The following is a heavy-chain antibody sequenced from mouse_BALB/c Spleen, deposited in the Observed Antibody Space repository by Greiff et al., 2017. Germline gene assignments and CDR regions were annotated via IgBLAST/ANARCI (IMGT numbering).Heavy chain of an antibody. CDR2: ISDGGSYT. V-gene: IGHV5-4*02. CDR3: ARNGYYGDYAMDY. J-gene: IGHJ4*01. Sequence: DVKLVESGGGLVKPGGSLKLSCAASGFTFSDYYMYWVRQTPEKRLEWVATISDGGSYTYYPDSVKGRFTISRDNAKNNLYLQMSSLKSEDTAMYYCARNGYYGDYAMDYWGQGTSVTVSS. D-gene: IGHD2-3*01. CDR1: GFTFSDYY.